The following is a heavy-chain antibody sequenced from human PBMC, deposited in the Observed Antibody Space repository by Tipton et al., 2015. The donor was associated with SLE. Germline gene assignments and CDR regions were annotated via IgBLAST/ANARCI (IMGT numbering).Heavy chain of an antibody. J-gene: IGHJ6*02. Sequence: TLSLTCTVSGGSISGSSYYWGWIRQPPGKGLEWIGSIYYSGTTSYNASLESRATISVDTSKNQFSLRLSSVTAADTAVYYCARVHRDYYGMDVWGQGTTVTVSS. CDR2: IYYSGTT. D-gene: IGHD1-1*01. CDR1: GGSISGSSYY. V-gene: IGHV4-39*01. CDR3: ARVHRDYYGMDV.